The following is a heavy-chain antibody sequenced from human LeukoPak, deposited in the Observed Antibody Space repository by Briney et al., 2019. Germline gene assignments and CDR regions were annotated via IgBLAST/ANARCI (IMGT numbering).Heavy chain of an antibody. V-gene: IGHV4-38-2*02. Sequence: SETLSLTCTVSGYSISSGYYWGWIRQPPGKGLEWIGSIYHSGSTYDNPSLKSRVTISVDTSKNQFSLKLSSVTAADTAVYYCASASIFGVVTYAFDIWGQGTMVTVSS. J-gene: IGHJ3*02. CDR3: ASASIFGVVTYAFDI. CDR2: IYHSGST. D-gene: IGHD3-3*01. CDR1: GYSISSGYY.